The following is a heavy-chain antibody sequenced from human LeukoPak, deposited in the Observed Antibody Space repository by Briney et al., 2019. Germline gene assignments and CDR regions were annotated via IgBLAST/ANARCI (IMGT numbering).Heavy chain of an antibody. CDR1: GFTFSSYW. CDR2: INSDGSST. Sequence: GSLRLSCAASGFTFSSYWMHWVRQAPGKGLVWVSRINSDGSSTSYADSVKGRFTISRDNAKNTLYLQMNSLRAEDTAVYYCARGVPGSYLFDYRGQGTLVTVSS. D-gene: IGHD3-10*01. J-gene: IGHJ4*02. V-gene: IGHV3-74*01. CDR3: ARGVPGSYLFDY.